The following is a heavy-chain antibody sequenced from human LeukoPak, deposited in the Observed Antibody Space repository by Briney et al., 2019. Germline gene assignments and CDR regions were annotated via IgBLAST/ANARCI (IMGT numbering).Heavy chain of an antibody. D-gene: IGHD3-22*01. J-gene: IGHJ4*02. CDR3: ARVMSGYDSSGYSSKMFDY. CDR1: GYTFTSYY. CDR2: INPSGCST. Sequence: ASVKVSCKASGYTFTSYYMHWVRQAPGQGLEWMGIINPSGCSTSYAQKFQGRVTMTRDTSTSTVYMELSCLRSEDTAVYYCARVMSGYDSSGYSSKMFDYWGQGTLVTVPS. V-gene: IGHV1-46*01.